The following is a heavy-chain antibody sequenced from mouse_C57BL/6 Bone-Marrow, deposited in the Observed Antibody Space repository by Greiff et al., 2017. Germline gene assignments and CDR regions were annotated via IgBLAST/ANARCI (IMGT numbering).Heavy chain of an antibody. V-gene: IGHV1-39*01. CDR1: GYSFTDYN. CDR2: INPNYGTT. J-gene: IGHJ4*01. D-gene: IGHD2-14*01. Sequence: EVKLMESGPELVKPGASVKISCKASGYSFTDYNMNWVKQSNGKSLEWIGVINPNYGTTSYNQKFKGKATLTVDQSSSTAYMQLNSLTSKDSAVYYCARIGSPCAMDYWGQGTSVTVSS. CDR3: ARIGSPCAMDY.